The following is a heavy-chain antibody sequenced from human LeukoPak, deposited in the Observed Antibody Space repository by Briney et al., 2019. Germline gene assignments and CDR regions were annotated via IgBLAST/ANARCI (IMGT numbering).Heavy chain of an antibody. V-gene: IGHV1-24*01. CDR3: ATDREEVGAFVY. J-gene: IGHJ4*02. CDR1: GYTLTELS. CDR2: FDPEDGET. D-gene: IGHD1-26*01. Sequence: ASVKVSCKVSGYTLTELSMHWVRQAPGKGLEWMGGFDPEDGETIYAQKFQGRVTMTEDTSTDTAYMELSSLRSEDTAVYYCATDREEVGAFVYWGQGTLVTVSS.